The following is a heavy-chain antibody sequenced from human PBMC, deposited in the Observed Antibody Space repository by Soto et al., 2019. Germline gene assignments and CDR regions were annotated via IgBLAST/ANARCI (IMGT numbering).Heavy chain of an antibody. V-gene: IGHV3-15*07. CDR2: IKSEANGGTT. J-gene: IGHJ4*02. D-gene: IGHD3-22*01. CDR1: GFSFSNAW. Sequence: EVQLVESGGGLVKPGGSLRLSCAASGFSFSNAWMKWVRQTPGKGLEWVGRIKSEANGGTTDHAAAVKGRVIISRDDSKNMLLLQMDSLITEDSAVYYCDYYRDSSARHVDFWGQGSLVTVSS. CDR3: DYYRDSSARHVDF.